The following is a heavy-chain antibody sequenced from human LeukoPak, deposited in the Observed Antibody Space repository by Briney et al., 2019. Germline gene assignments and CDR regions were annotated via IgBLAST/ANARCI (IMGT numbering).Heavy chain of an antibody. CDR2: IRYDGSNK. CDR1: GFTFSSYG. J-gene: IGHJ4*02. CDR3: ARPPSSSGWSAFDY. D-gene: IGHD6-19*01. Sequence: PGGSLRLSCAASGFTFSSYGMHWVRQAPGKGLEWVAFIRYDGSNKYYADSVKGRFTISRDNSKNTLYLQMNGLRAEDTAVYYCARPPSSSGWSAFDYWGQGTLVTVSS. V-gene: IGHV3-30*02.